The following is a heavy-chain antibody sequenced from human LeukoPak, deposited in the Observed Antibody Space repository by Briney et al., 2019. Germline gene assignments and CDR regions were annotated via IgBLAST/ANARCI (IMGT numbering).Heavy chain of an antibody. V-gene: IGHV3-53*01. D-gene: IGHD6-19*01. CDR2: IYSGGST. CDR1: VFPLRSNY. Sequence: GGSLRLSYAASVFPLRSNYMSWARQAPGKGLECGSDIYSGGSTYYADSVKGRFTICRDNANNSLYLQMNSLRAEDTAGYYCARDGGGWLVVYYLDYWGQGTLVTVSS. J-gene: IGHJ4*02. CDR3: ARDGGGWLVVYYLDY.